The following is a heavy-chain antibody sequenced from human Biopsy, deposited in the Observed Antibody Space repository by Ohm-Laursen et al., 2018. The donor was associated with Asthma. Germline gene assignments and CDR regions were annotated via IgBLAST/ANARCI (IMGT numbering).Heavy chain of an antibody. CDR2: IYPGDSDT. CDR1: GFTFTSYW. V-gene: IGHV5-51*01. J-gene: IGHJ4*02. CDR3: ARHYSPTTVTTLNDY. D-gene: IGHD4-11*01. Sequence: ESLRISCKASGFTFTSYWIAWVRQMPGKGLEWVGIIYPGDSDTRYSPSFQGQVTILADKSITTAYLQWSSLKASDTAMYYCARHYSPTTVTTLNDYWGQGTLSPSPQ.